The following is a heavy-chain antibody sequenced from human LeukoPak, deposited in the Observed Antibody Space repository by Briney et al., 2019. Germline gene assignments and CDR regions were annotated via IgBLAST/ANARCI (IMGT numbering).Heavy chain of an antibody. CDR2: IKQDGREK. CDR3: ARDKSYGDSEDY. V-gene: IGHV3-7*05. D-gene: IGHD4-17*01. Sequence: GGSLRLSCSASGFIFSNYWMSWVRQAPGKGLEWVANIKQDGREKYYVDSVKGRFTISRDNAKNSLSLRMNSLRAEDTAVYYCARDKSYGDSEDYWGQGTLVTVSS. J-gene: IGHJ4*02. CDR1: GFIFSNYW.